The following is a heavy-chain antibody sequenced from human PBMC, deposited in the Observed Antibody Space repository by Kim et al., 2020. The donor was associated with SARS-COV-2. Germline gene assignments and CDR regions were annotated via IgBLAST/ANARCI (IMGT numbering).Heavy chain of an antibody. Sequence: TGHSQKFRGRVSMTRDTSGSTAYVELSSLTSEDTAVYYCARDKLAGDDFDYWGQGTLVTVSS. D-gene: IGHD2-21*01. CDR2: T. CDR3: ARDKLAGDDFDY. V-gene: IGHV1-3*01. J-gene: IGHJ4*02.